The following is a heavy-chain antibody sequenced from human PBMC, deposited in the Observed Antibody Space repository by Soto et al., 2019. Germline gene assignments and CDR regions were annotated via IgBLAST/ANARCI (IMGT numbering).Heavy chain of an antibody. D-gene: IGHD2-15*01. Sequence: GGSLRLSCGASGFTVSSNYMSWVRQAPGKGLEWVSVIYSGGSTYYADSVKGRFTISRDNSKNTLYLQMNSLRAEDTAVYYCASSTRPGHWFDPWGQGTLVTVSS. J-gene: IGHJ5*02. V-gene: IGHV3-53*01. CDR3: ASSTRPGHWFDP. CDR1: GFTVSSNY. CDR2: IYSGGST.